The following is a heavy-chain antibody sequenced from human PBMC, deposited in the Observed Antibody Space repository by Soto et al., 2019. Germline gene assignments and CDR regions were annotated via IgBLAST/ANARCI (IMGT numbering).Heavy chain of an antibody. Sequence: ASVKVSCKASGYTFTGYYMHWVRQTPGQGLEWMGWINPNSGGTNYAQKFQGRVTMTRDTSISTAYMEMSRLRSDDTAVYYCASSGSETAINMVRAVTRQNALDLWGQGTMVIVSS. J-gene: IGHJ3*01. V-gene: IGHV1-2*02. CDR2: INPNSGGT. CDR3: ASSGSETAINMVRAVTRQNALDL. D-gene: IGHD3-10*01. CDR1: GYTFTGYY.